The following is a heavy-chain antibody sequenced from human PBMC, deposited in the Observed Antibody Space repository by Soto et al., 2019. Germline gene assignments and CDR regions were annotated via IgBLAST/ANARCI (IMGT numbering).Heavy chain of an antibody. Sequence: GGSLRLSCAASGFTFSSYGMHWVRQAPGKGLEWVAVISYGGSNKYYADSVKGRFTISRDTSRNTLYLQMSRLSVDDTAIYYCAREYRTSSQFDYWGQGTLVTVSS. CDR2: ISYGGSNK. V-gene: IGHV3-30*03. CDR1: GFTFSSYG. J-gene: IGHJ4*02. D-gene: IGHD6-6*01. CDR3: AREYRTSSQFDY.